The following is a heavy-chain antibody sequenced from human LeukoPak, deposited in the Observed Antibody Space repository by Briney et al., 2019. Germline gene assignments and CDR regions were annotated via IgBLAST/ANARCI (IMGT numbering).Heavy chain of an antibody. CDR1: GFTVSSNY. CDR2: IYSGGST. D-gene: IGHD3-22*01. J-gene: IGHJ4*02. Sequence: GGSLRLSCAASGFTVSSNYMSWVRQAPGKGLEWVSVIYSGGSTYYADSVKGRFTISRDYSKNTLYLQMNSLRAEDTAVYYCAKDGSSSSTYYFYFDYWGQGTLVTVSS. CDR3: AKDGSSSSTYYFYFDY. V-gene: IGHV3-53*01.